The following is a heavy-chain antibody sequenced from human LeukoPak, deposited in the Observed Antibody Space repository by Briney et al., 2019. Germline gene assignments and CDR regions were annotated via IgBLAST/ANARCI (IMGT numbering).Heavy chain of an antibody. Sequence: ASVKVSCKASGYTFTGYYIHWVRQAPGQGLEWMGWINPNSGGTNYAQMFQGWVTMTRDTSISTAYMELSRLRSDDTAVYYCARAGGASDSSGWYVFDYWGQGTLVTVS. CDR1: GYTFTGYY. CDR2: INPNSGGT. D-gene: IGHD6-19*01. CDR3: ARAGGASDSSGWYVFDY. J-gene: IGHJ4*02. V-gene: IGHV1-2*04.